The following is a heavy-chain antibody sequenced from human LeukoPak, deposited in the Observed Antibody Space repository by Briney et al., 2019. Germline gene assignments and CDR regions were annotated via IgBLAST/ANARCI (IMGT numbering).Heavy chain of an antibody. J-gene: IGHJ3*02. CDR1: GFTLGDHY. CDR3: ARDRHSGSYYATAFDI. Sequence: GGSLRLSCAASGFTLGDHYMDWVRQAPGKGLEWVGRSRHKAKKYSTEYAASVKGRFTISRDDSKNSLYLQMNSLRAEDTAVYYCARDRHSGSYYATAFDIWGQGTMVTVSS. CDR2: SRHKAKKYST. D-gene: IGHD1-26*01. V-gene: IGHV3-72*01.